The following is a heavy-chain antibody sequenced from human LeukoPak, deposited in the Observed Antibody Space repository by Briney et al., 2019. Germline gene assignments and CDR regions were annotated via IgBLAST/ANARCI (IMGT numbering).Heavy chain of an antibody. CDR3: ARGYSSGWYGY. J-gene: IGHJ4*02. V-gene: IGHV1-2*02. D-gene: IGHD6-19*01. CDR1: GFTFSSYA. CDR2: INPNSGGT. Sequence: PGRSLRLSCAASGFTFSSYAMHWVRQAPGQGLEWMGWINPNSGGTNYAQKFQGRVTMTRDTSISTAYMELSRLRSDDTAVYYCARGYSSGWYGYWGQGTLVTVSS.